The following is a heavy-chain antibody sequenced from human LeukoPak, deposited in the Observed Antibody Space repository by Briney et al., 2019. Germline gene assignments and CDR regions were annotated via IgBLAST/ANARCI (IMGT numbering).Heavy chain of an antibody. D-gene: IGHD6-13*01. Sequence: SVNVSCKASGGTFSSYAISWVRQAPGQGLEWMGGIIPIFGTANYAQKFQGRVTITADESTSTAYMELSSLRSEDTAVYYCAGGYSSSWRQPFDYWGQGTLVTVSS. CDR2: IIPIFGTA. CDR1: GGTFSSYA. J-gene: IGHJ4*02. CDR3: AGGYSSSWRQPFDY. V-gene: IGHV1-69*13.